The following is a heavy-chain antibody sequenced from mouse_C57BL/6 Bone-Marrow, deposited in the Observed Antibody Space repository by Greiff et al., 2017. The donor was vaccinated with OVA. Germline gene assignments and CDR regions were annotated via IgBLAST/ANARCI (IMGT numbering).Heavy chain of an antibody. V-gene: IGHV1-54*01. CDR2: INPGSGGT. J-gene: IGHJ3*01. CDR1: GYAFTNYL. Sequence: QVQLQQSGAELVRPGTSVKVSCKASGYAFTNYLIEWVKQRPGQGLEWIGVINPGSGGTNYNEKFKGKATLTADKSSSTAYMQLSSLTSEDSAVYFCAKGGFPRFAYWGQGTLVTVSA. CDR3: AKGGFPRFAY.